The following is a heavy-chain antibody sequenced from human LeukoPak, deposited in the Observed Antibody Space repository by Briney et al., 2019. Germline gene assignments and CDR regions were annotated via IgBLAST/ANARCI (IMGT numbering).Heavy chain of an antibody. Sequence: KPSETLSLTCAVYGGSFSGYYWSWIRQPPGKGLEWIGEINHSGSTSYNPSLKSRVTISVDTSKNQFSLKLSSVTAADTAVYYCARGGTPGYCSSTSCYWRYQGGWFDPWGQGTLVTVST. V-gene: IGHV4-34*01. CDR2: INHSGST. D-gene: IGHD2-2*01. J-gene: IGHJ5*02. CDR3: ARGGTPGYCSSTSCYWRYQGGWFDP. CDR1: GGSFSGYY.